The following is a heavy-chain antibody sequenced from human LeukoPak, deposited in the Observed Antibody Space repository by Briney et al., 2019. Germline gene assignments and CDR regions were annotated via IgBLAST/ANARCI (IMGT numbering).Heavy chain of an antibody. CDR2: INHSGST. V-gene: IGHV4-34*01. CDR1: GGSFSGYY. CDR3: AIGRFRSSLGY. J-gene: IGHJ4*02. D-gene: IGHD6-19*01. Sequence: SETLSLTCAVYGGSFSGYYWSWIRQPPGKGLEWIGEINHSGSTNYNPSLKSRVTISVDTSKNQFSLKLSSVTAADTAVYYCAIGRFRSSLGYWGQGTLVTVSS.